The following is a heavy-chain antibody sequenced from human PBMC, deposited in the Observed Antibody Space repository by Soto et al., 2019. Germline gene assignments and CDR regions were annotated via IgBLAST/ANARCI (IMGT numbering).Heavy chain of an antibody. CDR3: ARLIAVAGTFDY. CDR1: GFTVSSNY. Sequence: PGRSLRLSCAASGFTVSSNYMSWVRQAPGKGLEWVSVIYSGGSTYYADSVKGRFTISRDNSKNTLYLQMNSLRAEDTAVYYCARLIAVAGTFDYWGQGTLVTVSS. CDR2: IYSGGST. J-gene: IGHJ4*02. V-gene: IGHV3-53*01. D-gene: IGHD6-19*01.